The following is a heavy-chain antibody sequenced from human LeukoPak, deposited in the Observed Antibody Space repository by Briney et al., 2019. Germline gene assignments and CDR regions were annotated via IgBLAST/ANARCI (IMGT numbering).Heavy chain of an antibody. D-gene: IGHD3-16*01. CDR1: GVSFSGYY. CDR2: IKDSGST. Sequence: SETLSLTCAVYGVSFSGYYWSWIRQPPGKGLEWIGEIKDSGSTNYNPSLKSRVIMSVDTSKNQFSLHLSSVTAADTAVYYCARAFGIQSNYWGQGALVTVSS. V-gene: IGHV4-34*01. CDR3: ARAFGIQSNY. J-gene: IGHJ4*02.